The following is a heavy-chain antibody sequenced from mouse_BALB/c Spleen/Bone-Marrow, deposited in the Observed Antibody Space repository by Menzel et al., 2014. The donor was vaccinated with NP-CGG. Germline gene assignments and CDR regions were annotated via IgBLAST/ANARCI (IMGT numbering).Heavy chain of an antibody. D-gene: IGHD5-1*01. CDR1: GYTFTSYY. V-gene: IGHV1S81*02. CDR3: TRLPH. J-gene: IGHJ4*01. CDR2: INPSNGGT. Sequence: VQLQESGAELVKSGASVKLSCKASGYTFTSYYMYWVKQRPGQGLEWIGEINPSNGGTNFNEKFKSRATLTVDKSSSTAYMPLSSLTSEDSGVYYCTRLPHWGQGTSVTVSS.